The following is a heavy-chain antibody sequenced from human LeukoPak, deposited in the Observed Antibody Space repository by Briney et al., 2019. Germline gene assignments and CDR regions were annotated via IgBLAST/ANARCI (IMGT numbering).Heavy chain of an antibody. CDR3: ARVGYSYGYYGANYFDY. J-gene: IGHJ4*02. Sequence: PSETLSLTCTVSGGSISSYYWSWIRQPPGKGLEWLGYIYYSGSTNYNPSLKSRVTISVDTSKNQFSLKLSSVTAADTAVYYCARVGYSYGYYGANYFDYWGQGTLVTVSS. CDR1: GGSISSYY. D-gene: IGHD5-18*01. V-gene: IGHV4-59*01. CDR2: IYYSGST.